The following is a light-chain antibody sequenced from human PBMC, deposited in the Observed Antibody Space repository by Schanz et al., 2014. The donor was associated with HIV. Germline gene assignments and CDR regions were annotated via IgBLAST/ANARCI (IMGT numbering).Light chain of an antibody. CDR2: QAS. CDR1: QYISSW. J-gene: IGKJ2*01. CDR3: QQCVTYPYT. V-gene: IGKV1-5*03. Sequence: DIQMTQSPSTLSASVGDEVTITCRASQYISSWLAWYQQKPGQAPKVLIYQASILQKGVPSTFSGAGSGTEFTLTISSLQPDDFATYYCQQCVTYPYTFGQGTKLDIK.